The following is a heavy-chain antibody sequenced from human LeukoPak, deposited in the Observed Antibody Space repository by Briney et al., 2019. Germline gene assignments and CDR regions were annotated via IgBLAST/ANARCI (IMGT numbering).Heavy chain of an antibody. D-gene: IGHD2-15*01. CDR3: ARDLEDFDSPANDY. CDR2: IYAPGSS. V-gene: IGHV4-4*07. Sequence: SETLSLTCTVSGDSISGYYWAWIRQPAGKGLEWIGHIYAPGSSNYSPSFKSRVTMSIDMSNNQFSLRLNSVTAADTAMYYCARDLEDFDSPANDYWGQGTHLIVSP. CDR1: GDSISGYY. J-gene: IGHJ4*02.